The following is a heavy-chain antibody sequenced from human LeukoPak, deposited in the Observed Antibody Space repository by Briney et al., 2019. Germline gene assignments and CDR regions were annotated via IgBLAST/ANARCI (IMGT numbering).Heavy chain of an antibody. J-gene: IGHJ4*02. CDR1: GFAFSSYS. CDR3: ARGGTYCGNDCYGTNY. D-gene: IGHD2-21*02. Sequence: GGSLRLSCAASGFAFSSYSMNWVRQAPGKGLEWVSSISGSTGHSYYADSVKGRFTISRDNAKNSLYLQMNSLRAEGTAVYFCARGGTYCGNDCYGTNYWGQGTLVTVSS. V-gene: IGHV3-21*06. CDR2: ISGSTGHS.